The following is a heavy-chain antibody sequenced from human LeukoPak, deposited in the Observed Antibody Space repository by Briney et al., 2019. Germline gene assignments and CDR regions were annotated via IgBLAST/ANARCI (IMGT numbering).Heavy chain of an antibody. CDR3: AVSNWFDP. CDR1: GFTFSSYA. CDR2: ISYDGSNK. Sequence: PGGSLRLSCAASGFTFSSYAMHWVRQAPGKGLEWVAVISYDGSNKYYADSVKGRFTISRDNAKNTLYLQMNSLRAEDTAVYYCAVSNWFDPWGQGTLVTVSS. J-gene: IGHJ5*02. V-gene: IGHV3-30*04.